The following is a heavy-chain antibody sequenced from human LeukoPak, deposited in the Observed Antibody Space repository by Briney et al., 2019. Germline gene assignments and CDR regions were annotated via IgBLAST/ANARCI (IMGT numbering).Heavy chain of an antibody. D-gene: IGHD6-13*01. CDR1: GITFSDYS. Sequence: GGALRLSCAGSGITFSDYSMNWVRQAPGKGLEWVSSISSNSRHIYYADSMRGRFTISRGNAKKSLFPEMNNLKPHETPLYYFARVAEAAALDLWGQGTLVSVSS. CDR2: ISSNSRHI. V-gene: IGHV3-21*04. J-gene: IGHJ4*02. CDR3: ARVAEAAALDL.